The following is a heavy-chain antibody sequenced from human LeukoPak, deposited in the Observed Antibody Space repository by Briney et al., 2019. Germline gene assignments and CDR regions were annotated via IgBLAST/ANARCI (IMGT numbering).Heavy chain of an antibody. J-gene: IGHJ4*02. D-gene: IGHD1-26*01. CDR3: ARGIVGAPLYFDY. CDR2: IKQDGSEK. CDR1: GFTFSSYW. V-gene: IGHV3-7*01. Sequence: GGSLRLSCAASGFTFSSYWMGWVRQAPGKGLEWVANIKQDGSEKYYVDSVKGRFTISRDNAKNSLYLQMNSLRAEDTAVYYCARGIVGAPLYFDYWGQGTLVTVSS.